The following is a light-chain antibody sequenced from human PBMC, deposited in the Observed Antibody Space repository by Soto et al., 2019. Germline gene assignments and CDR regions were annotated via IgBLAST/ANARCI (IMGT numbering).Light chain of an antibody. Sequence: DIVMTQSPDSLAEYLGERATINCKSSQSILYSPNNKNYLAWYQQKPGQPPKLLIYWASTRESGVPDRFSGSGSGTDFTLTISSLQAEDVAVYYCQHYLNTPQNFGQGTKVEIK. CDR3: QHYLNTPQN. V-gene: IGKV4-1*01. CDR2: WAS. J-gene: IGKJ1*01. CDR1: QSILYSPNNKNY.